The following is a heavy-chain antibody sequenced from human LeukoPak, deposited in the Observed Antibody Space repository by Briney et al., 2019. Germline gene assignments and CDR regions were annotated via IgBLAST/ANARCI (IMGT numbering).Heavy chain of an antibody. CDR1: GFTFSSYS. J-gene: IGHJ4*02. CDR2: ISSSSSYI. Sequence: GGPLRLSCAASGFTFSSYSMNWVRQAPGKGLEWVSSISSSSSYIYYADSVKGRFTISRDNAKNSLYLQMNSLRAEDTAVYYCARVQLYGDYTSGADYWGQGTLVTVSS. V-gene: IGHV3-21*01. CDR3: ARVQLYGDYTSGADY. D-gene: IGHD4-17*01.